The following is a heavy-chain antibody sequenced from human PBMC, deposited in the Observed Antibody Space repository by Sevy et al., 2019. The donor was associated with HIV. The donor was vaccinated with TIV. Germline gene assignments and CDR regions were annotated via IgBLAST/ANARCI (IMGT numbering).Heavy chain of an antibody. CDR2: ISSSSSTI. D-gene: IGHD4-17*01. J-gene: IGHJ3*02. Sequence: GGSLRLSCAASGFTFSSYSMNWVRQAPGKGLEWVSYISSSSSTIYYADSVKGRFTISRDNAKNSLYLQMNSLRDEDTAVYYCARGPGEVTPSHDFDIWGQGTMVTVSS. CDR3: ARGPGEVTPSHDFDI. CDR1: GFTFSSYS. V-gene: IGHV3-48*02.